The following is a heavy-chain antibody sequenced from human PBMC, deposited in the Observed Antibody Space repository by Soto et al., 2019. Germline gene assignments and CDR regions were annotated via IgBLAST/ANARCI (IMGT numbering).Heavy chain of an antibody. CDR2: IIISGGST. V-gene: IGHV3-23*01. CDR1: GFTFSTYA. J-gene: IGHJ3*02. D-gene: IGHD3-16*01. CDR3: AKHDGGAPPDAFDI. Sequence: EVQLLESGGGLVQPGGSLRLSCAASGFTFSTYAMSWVRQAPGKGLEWVSDIIISGGSTYYADSVKGRFTISRDNSKNTLFLQMNSLRDEDTAVYYCAKHDGGAPPDAFDIWGQGTKVIVSS.